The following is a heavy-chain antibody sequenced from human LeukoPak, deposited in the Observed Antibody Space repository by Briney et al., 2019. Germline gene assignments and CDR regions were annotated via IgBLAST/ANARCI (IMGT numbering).Heavy chain of an antibody. V-gene: IGHV1-18*01. Sequence: ASVKVSCKASGYTFTSYGISWVRQAPGQGLEWMGWISAYNGNTNYAQKLQGRGTITRDTSASTAYMELSSLRSEDTAVYYCASRSSSSWYGRAFDIWGQGTMVTVSS. D-gene: IGHD6-13*01. CDR2: ISAYNGNT. CDR1: GYTFTSYG. J-gene: IGHJ3*02. CDR3: ASRSSSSWYGRAFDI.